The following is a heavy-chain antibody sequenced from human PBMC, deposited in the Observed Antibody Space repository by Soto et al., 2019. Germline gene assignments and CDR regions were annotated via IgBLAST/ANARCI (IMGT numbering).Heavy chain of an antibody. D-gene: IGHD6-13*01. J-gene: IGHJ4*02. CDR2: ISGSGGRT. CDR1: EFTFSSYA. Sequence: EVQVVESGGGLVTPGGSLRLSCAASEFTFSSYAMSWVRQAPNKGLEWVSTISGSGGRTYYADSAKGRFTISRDNSRNTLHLQMNSLRVEDTAVYYCAKTLLSTSWYGLHDYVSQGTLVTVSS. V-gene: IGHV3-23*04. CDR3: AKTLLSTSWYGLHDY.